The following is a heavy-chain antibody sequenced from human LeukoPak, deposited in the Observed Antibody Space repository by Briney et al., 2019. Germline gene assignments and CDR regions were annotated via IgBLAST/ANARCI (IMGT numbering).Heavy chain of an antibody. CDR1: GYTFTSYG. J-gene: IGHJ4*02. D-gene: IGHD3-22*01. V-gene: IGHV1-18*01. CDR2: ISAYNGNT. Sequence: VASVKVSCKASGYTFTSYGISWVRQAPGQGLEWMGWISAYNGNTNYAQKLQGRVTMTRDTSTSTAYMELSSLRSEDTAVYYCAKSGGQKYYYDSSGYYPFDYWGQGTLVTVSS. CDR3: AKSGGQKYYYDSSGYYPFDY.